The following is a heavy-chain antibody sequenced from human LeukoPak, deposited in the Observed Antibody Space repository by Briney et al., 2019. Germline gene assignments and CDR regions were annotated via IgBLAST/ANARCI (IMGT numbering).Heavy chain of an antibody. CDR2: ITAGSSTK. D-gene: IGHD4-17*01. CDR1: GFTFSNFA. CDR3: GRDPNGDYIGAFDFQR. V-gene: IGHV3-23*01. J-gene: IGHJ1*01. Sequence: PGGSLRLSCVASGFTFSNFAMVWVRQAPGKGLEWASAITAGSSTKKYADSVKDRFTISRDNSKDTLYLQMTSLRDEDTAVYYCGRDPNGDYIGAFDFQRWGRGTLVTVSS.